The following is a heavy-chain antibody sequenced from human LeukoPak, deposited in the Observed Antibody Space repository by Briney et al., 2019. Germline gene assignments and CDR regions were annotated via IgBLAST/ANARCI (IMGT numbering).Heavy chain of an antibody. V-gene: IGHV1-46*01. CDR2: INPSGGST. CDR1: GYTFTSYG. Sequence: ASVKVSCKASGYTFTSYGISWVRQAPGQGLEWMGIINPSGGSTSYAQKFQGRVTMTRDTSTSTVYMELSSLRSEDTAVYYCAREELNITTDSSRGLAWFDPWGQGTLVTVSS. CDR3: AREELNITTDSSRGLAWFDP. D-gene: IGHD6-13*01. J-gene: IGHJ5*02.